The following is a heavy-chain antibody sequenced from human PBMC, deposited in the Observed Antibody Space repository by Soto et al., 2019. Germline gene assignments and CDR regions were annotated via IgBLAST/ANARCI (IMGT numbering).Heavy chain of an antibody. Sequence: ASVKVSCKVSGYTLTELSMHWVRQAPGKGLEWMGGVDPEDGETIYAQKFQGRVTMTEDTSTETAYMELSSLRSEDTAVYYCETDPDVRETRRGYSGYDFDYWGQGTLVTVSS. CDR1: GYTLTELS. J-gene: IGHJ4*02. V-gene: IGHV1-24*01. CDR2: VDPEDGET. D-gene: IGHD5-12*01. CDR3: ETDPDVRETRRGYSGYDFDY.